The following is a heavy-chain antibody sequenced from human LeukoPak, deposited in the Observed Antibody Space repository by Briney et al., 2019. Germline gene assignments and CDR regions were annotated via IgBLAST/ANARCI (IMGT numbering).Heavy chain of an antibody. CDR2: ISAYNGHT. D-gene: IGHD3-10*01. Sequence: ASVKVSCKASGSTFTNFGISWVRQAPGQGLEWMGWISAYNGHTNYAQKFQGRVTMTTDTSTSTAYMEVRSLRSEDTAVYYCARASPTYYFGSGSLDYWGQGTLVTVSS. CDR1: GSTFTNFG. CDR3: ARASPTYYFGSGSLDY. V-gene: IGHV1-18*01. J-gene: IGHJ4*02.